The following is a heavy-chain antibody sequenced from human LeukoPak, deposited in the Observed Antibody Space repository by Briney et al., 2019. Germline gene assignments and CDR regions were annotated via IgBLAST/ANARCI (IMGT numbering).Heavy chain of an antibody. CDR2: IYYSGST. Sequence: PSETLSLTCTVSGGSISSYYWSWIRQPPGKGLEWIGYIYYSGSTNYNPSLKSRVTISVDTSKNQFSLKLSSVSAADTAVYYCARVEWGDNYCDSSEGAFDIWGQGTMVPVSS. V-gene: IGHV4-59*01. J-gene: IGHJ3*02. CDR1: GGSISSYY. D-gene: IGHD3-22*01. CDR3: ARVEWGDNYCDSSEGAFDI.